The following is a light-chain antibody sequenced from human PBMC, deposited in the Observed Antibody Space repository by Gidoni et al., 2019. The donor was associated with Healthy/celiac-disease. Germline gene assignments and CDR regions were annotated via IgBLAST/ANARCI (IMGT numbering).Light chain of an antibody. Sequence: EIVVTQSPGTLSLSPGERATLSCRASQSVSSRYVAWYQQKPGQAPRLLIYGASSRATGIPDWFRRSGSRTAFPLTISILDPEAFAVYYCQQYGSSPPLTFXQXTRLEIK. CDR1: QSVSSRY. CDR3: QQYGSSPPLT. CDR2: GAS. J-gene: IGKJ5*01. V-gene: IGKV3-20*01.